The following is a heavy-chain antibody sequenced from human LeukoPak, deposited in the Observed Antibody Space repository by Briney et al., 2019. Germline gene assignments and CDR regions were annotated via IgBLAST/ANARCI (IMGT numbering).Heavy chain of an antibody. CDR2: IHTSGYT. CDR3: ARWSGDYSFDY. Sequence: PSETLSLTCSVSGGSMSSYYWSWIRQPAGKGLEWIGRIHTSGYTNSNPSLKSRVTMSVDTSKNQFSLRLSSVTAADTAVYYCARWSGDYSFDYWGQGTLVTVSS. V-gene: IGHV4-4*07. J-gene: IGHJ4*02. D-gene: IGHD3-3*01. CDR1: GGSMSSYY.